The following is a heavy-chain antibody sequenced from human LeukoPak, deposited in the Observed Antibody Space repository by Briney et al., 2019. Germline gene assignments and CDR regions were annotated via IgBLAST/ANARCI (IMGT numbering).Heavy chain of an antibody. CDR3: ARARDGYNSGGYYMDV. V-gene: IGHV3-11*04. J-gene: IGHJ6*03. CDR2: ISSRAFII. CDR1: GFTFSDYY. D-gene: IGHD5-24*01. Sequence: GGSLRLSCAASGFTFSDYYMTWVRQTPGKGLEWASYISSRAFIIKYADSVKGRFTISRDNAKDLMFLQMDSLRADDTAVYYCARARDGYNSGGYYMDVWGKGTTVTVSS.